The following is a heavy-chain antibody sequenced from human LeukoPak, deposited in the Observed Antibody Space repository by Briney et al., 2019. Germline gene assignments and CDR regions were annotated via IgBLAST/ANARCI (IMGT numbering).Heavy chain of an antibody. J-gene: IGHJ4*02. Sequence: PGRSLRLSCAASGFTFSTCGMHWVRQAPGKGLKWVAVIWYDGSNQYYADSVKGRFTISRDNSKNTLYLQMNSLRAEDTAVYYCASLIGHTDYYDSSGYSSPFDSWGQGTLVTVSS. V-gene: IGHV3-33*01. D-gene: IGHD3-22*01. CDR1: GFTFSTCG. CDR2: IWYDGSNQ. CDR3: ASLIGHTDYYDSSGYSSPFDS.